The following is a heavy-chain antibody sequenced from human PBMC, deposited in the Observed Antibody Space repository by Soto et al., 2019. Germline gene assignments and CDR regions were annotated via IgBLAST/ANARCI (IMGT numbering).Heavy chain of an antibody. CDR2: INHSGST. CDR1: VGPSVVTT. J-gene: IGHJ4*02. V-gene: IGHV4-34*01. D-gene: IGHD1-26*01. Sequence: KTSETLPSPALSMVGPSVVTTGAGSASPQGRGWSGLGEINHSGSTNYNPSLKSRVTISVDTSKNQFSLKLSSVTAADTAVYYCARKRDGKLLDYWGQGTLVTVSS. CDR3: ARKRDGKLLDY.